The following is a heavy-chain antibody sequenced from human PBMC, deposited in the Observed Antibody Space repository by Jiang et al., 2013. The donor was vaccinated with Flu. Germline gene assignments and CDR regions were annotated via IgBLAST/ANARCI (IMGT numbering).Heavy chain of an antibody. V-gene: IGHV3-11*01. CDR3: AREPTTGTTSYYYYGMDV. D-gene: IGHD1-1*01. J-gene: IGHJ6*02. CDR1: GFTFSDYY. CDR2: ITGSGSTI. Sequence: VQLLESGGGLVKPGGSLRLSCAASGFTFSDYYMTWIRQAPGKGLEWISYITGSGSTIYYADSVKGRFTISRDNAKNSLYLQMNSLRAEDTAVYYCAREPTTGTTSYYYYGMDVWGQGTMVTVSS.